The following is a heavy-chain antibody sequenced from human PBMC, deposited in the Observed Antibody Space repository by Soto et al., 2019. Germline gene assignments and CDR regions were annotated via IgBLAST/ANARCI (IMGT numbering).Heavy chain of an antibody. CDR3: ARILTGTTLTYYYYGMDV. J-gene: IGHJ6*02. CDR1: GYSFTSYW. V-gene: IGHV5-10-1*01. Sequence: GESMKISCKGSGYSFTSYWSSWVRQMTGKGLEWMGRIDPSDSYTNYSPSFQGHVTISADKSISTAYLQWSSLKASDTAMYYCARILTGTTLTYYYYGMDVWGQGTTVTVSS. CDR2: IDPSDSYT. D-gene: IGHD1-7*01.